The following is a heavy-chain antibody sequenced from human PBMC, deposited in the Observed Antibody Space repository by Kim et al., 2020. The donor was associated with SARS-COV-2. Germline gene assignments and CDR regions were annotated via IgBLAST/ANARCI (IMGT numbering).Heavy chain of an antibody. D-gene: IGHD6-13*01. V-gene: IGHV3-30*04. Sequence: GGSLRLSCAASGFTFSSYAMHWVRQAPGKGLEWVAVISYDGSNKYYADSVKGRFTISRDNSKNTLYLQMNSLRAEDTAVYYCARESGYSSSWTDYYYGMDVWGQGTTVTVSS. CDR3: ARESGYSSSWTDYYYGMDV. J-gene: IGHJ6*02. CDR2: ISYDGSNK. CDR1: GFTFSSYA.